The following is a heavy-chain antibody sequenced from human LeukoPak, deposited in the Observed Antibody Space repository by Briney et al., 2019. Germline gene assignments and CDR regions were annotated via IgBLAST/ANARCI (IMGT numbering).Heavy chain of an antibody. Sequence: SVKVSCKASGGTFSSYTISWVRQAPGQGLEWMGRIIPILGIANYAQKFQGRVTITADKSTSTAYMELSSLRSEDTAVYYCARDRDYGDHDAFDIWGQGTMVTVSS. CDR1: GGTFSSYT. V-gene: IGHV1-69*04. CDR2: IIPILGIA. CDR3: ARDRDYGDHDAFDI. D-gene: IGHD4-17*01. J-gene: IGHJ3*02.